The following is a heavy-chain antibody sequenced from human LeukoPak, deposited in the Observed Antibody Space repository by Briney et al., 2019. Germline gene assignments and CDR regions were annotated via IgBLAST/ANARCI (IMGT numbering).Heavy chain of an antibody. Sequence: GGSLRLSCAASGFTFSSYGMHWVRQAPGKGLEWVAFIRYDGSNKYYADSVKGRFTISRDNSKNTLYLQMNSLRAEDTAVYYCASAVGWDYYYMDVWGKGTTVTISS. CDR1: GFTFSSYG. V-gene: IGHV3-30*02. J-gene: IGHJ6*03. D-gene: IGHD4-23*01. CDR3: ASAVGWDYYYMDV. CDR2: IRYDGSNK.